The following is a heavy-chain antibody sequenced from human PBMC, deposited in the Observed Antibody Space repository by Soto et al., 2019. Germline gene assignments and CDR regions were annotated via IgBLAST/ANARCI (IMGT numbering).Heavy chain of an antibody. Sequence: GGVLRLSCXAAGFTFSSDGMHWVRQAPGKGLEWVAVISYDGSNKYYADSVKGRFTISRDNSKNALYLQMNSLRAEDTAVYYCAKDGYFDWLLYQTYFDYWGQGTLVTVSS. CDR2: ISYDGSNK. V-gene: IGHV3-30*18. CDR3: AKDGYFDWLLYQTYFDY. CDR1: GFTFSSDG. D-gene: IGHD3-9*01. J-gene: IGHJ4*02.